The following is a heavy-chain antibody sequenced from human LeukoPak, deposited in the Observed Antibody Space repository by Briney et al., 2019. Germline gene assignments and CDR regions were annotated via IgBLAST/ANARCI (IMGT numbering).Heavy chain of an antibody. V-gene: IGHV4-39*07. J-gene: IGHJ5*02. CDR2: IYYSGST. CDR1: GGSISSSSYY. D-gene: IGHD2-15*01. Sequence: SETLSLTCTVSGGSISSSSYYWGWIRQPPGKGLEWIGSIYYSGSTYYNPSLKSRVTISVDTSKNQFSLKLSSVTAADTAVYYCARARAYRSGGSCEKVGWFDPWGQGTLVTVSS. CDR3: ARARAYRSGGSCEKVGWFDP.